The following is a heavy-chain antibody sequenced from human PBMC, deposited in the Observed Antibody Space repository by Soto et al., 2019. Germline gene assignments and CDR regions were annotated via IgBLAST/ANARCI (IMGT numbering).Heavy chain of an antibody. J-gene: IGHJ5*02. D-gene: IGHD5-18*01. CDR1: GGSISSYY. V-gene: IGHV4-59*01. CDR2: IYYSGST. Sequence: SETLSLTCTVSGGSISSYYWIWIRQPPGKGLEWIGYIYYSGSTNYNPSLKSRVTISVDTSKNQFSLKLSSVTAADTAVYYCASTAMVTSWFDPWGQGTLVTVSS. CDR3: ASTAMVTSWFDP.